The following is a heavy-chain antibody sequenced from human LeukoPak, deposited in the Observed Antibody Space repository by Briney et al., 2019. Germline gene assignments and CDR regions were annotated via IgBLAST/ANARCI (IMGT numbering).Heavy chain of an antibody. V-gene: IGHV5-10-1*01. Sequence: GESLKISCKGSGYSFTSYWINWVRQMPGKGLEWMGRIDPSDSYTTYSPSFQGHVIISVDKSISTAYLQWCSLRASDTAMYYCARPSGYDLAYWGQGTLVTVSS. CDR3: ARPSGYDLAY. CDR2: IDPSDSYT. D-gene: IGHD5-12*01. CDR1: GYSFTSYW. J-gene: IGHJ4*02.